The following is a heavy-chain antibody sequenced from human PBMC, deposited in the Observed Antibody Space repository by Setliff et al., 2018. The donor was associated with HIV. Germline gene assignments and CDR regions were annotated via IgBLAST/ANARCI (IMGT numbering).Heavy chain of an antibody. CDR3: ARGRYLKIYDFDH. J-gene: IGHJ5*02. V-gene: IGHV4-39*07. Sequence: LSLTCSVSGGSISSSNYYWGWIRQPPGKGLQWIGSISYSGRTYYNPSLKSRLTISADTSKNQFSLRLTSVTAADTAVYYCARGRYLKIYDFDHWGQGALVTV. CDR1: GGSISSSNYY. D-gene: IGHD5-12*01. CDR2: ISYSGRT.